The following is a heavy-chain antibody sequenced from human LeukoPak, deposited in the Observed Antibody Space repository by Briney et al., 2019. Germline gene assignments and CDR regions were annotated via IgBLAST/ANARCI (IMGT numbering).Heavy chain of an antibody. CDR1: GFTFSSYA. Sequence: GGSLRLSCAASGFTFSSYAMSWVRQAPGKGLEWVSAISGSGGSTYYADSVKGRFTISRDNSKNTLYLQMNSLRAEDTAVYYCAIEGVDYDILTGYYTPLGYWGQGTLVNVSS. D-gene: IGHD3-9*01. CDR2: ISGSGGST. J-gene: IGHJ4*02. CDR3: AIEGVDYDILTGYYTPLGY. V-gene: IGHV3-23*01.